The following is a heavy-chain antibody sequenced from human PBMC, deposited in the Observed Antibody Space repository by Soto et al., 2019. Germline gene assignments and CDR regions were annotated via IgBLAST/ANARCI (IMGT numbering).Heavy chain of an antibody. Sequence: QVQLAQSGAEARKPGASVKVSCEATGYTFTAYAMHWVRQASGQRLEWMGWINPANGNTKYSQKFQGRLTITSDTSANTVYMELNSLTSEDTAMYYCTRSAISPYGGLIGPFDYWGQGNLVTVSS. CDR3: TRSAISPYGGLIGPFDY. CDR1: GYTFTAYA. D-gene: IGHD3-16*02. CDR2: INPANGNT. V-gene: IGHV1-3*01. J-gene: IGHJ4*02.